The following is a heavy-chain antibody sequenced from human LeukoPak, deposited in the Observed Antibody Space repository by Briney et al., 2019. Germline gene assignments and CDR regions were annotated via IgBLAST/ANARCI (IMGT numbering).Heavy chain of an antibody. CDR1: GFTFSSYA. CDR2: ISYDGSNK. Sequence: GGSLRLSCAASGFTFSSYAMHWVRQAPGKGLEWVAVISYDGSNKYYADSVKGRFTISRDNSKNTLYLQMNSLRGEDTAVYYCARSATPYSSGWQTSYWGQGTLVTVSS. J-gene: IGHJ4*02. CDR3: ARSATPYSSGWQTSY. V-gene: IGHV3-30-3*01. D-gene: IGHD2-15*01.